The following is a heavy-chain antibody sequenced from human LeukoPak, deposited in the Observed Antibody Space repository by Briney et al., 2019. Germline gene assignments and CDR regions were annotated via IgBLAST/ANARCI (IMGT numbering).Heavy chain of an antibody. Sequence: GGSLRLSCAASGFTFSDYYMSWIRQAPGKGXXXXXXXSSSSSYTNYADSVKGRFTISRDNAKNSLYLQMNSLRAEDTAVYYCARVEGEETPSLNYHDYWGQGTLVTVSS. CDR3: ARVEGEETPSLNYHDY. J-gene: IGHJ4*02. CDR1: GFTFSDYY. V-gene: IGHV3-11*06. CDR2: XSSSSSYT. D-gene: IGHD3-16*02.